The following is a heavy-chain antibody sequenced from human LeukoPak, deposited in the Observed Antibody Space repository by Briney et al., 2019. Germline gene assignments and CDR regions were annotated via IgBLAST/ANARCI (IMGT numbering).Heavy chain of an antibody. V-gene: IGHV3-23*01. CDR1: GFTFSSYA. CDR2: MTVTGRTT. Sequence: PGGSLRLSCAASGFTFSSYAMGWVRQAPGKGLEWVSSMTVTGRTTSYADSVKGRFTMSRDNSKSTLYLQMNSLRAGDTAIYYCGRDPNGDYIGAFEFWGHGTLVTVSS. D-gene: IGHD4-17*01. J-gene: IGHJ3*01. CDR3: GRDPNGDYIGAFEF.